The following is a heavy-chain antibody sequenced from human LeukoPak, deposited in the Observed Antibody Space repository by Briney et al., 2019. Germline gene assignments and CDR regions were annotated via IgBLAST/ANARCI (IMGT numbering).Heavy chain of an antibody. D-gene: IGHD6-13*01. CDR2: ISGSGGST. J-gene: IGHJ4*02. CDR3: GRGDYSSSWYLDH. V-gene: IGHV3-23*01. Sequence: GGSLRLSCSASGLTFSSYAMHWVRQAPGKGLEWVSAISGSGGSTYYADSVKGRFTISRDNAKNSLYLQMNSLRAEDTAVYYCGRGDYSSSWYLDHWGRGTLVTVSS. CDR1: GLTFSSYA.